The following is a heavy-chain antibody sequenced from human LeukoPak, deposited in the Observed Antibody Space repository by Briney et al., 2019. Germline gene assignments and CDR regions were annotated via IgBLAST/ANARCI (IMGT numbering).Heavy chain of an antibody. J-gene: IGHJ4*02. CDR1: GFTFSSYE. V-gene: IGHV3-48*03. Sequence: GGSLRLSCAASGFTFSSYEMNWVRQAPGKGLEWVSYISSSGSTIYYADSVKGRFTISRDNAKNSLYLQMNSLRAEDTAVYYCARDDPTYYYDSSGYTPFDYWGQGTLVTVSS. D-gene: IGHD3-22*01. CDR2: ISSSGSTI. CDR3: ARDDPTYYYDSSGYTPFDY.